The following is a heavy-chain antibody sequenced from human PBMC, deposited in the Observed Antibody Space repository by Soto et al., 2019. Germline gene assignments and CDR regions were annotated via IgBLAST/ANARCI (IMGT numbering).Heavy chain of an antibody. J-gene: IGHJ2*01. CDR2: IYYSGST. CDR1: GGSISSSSYY. V-gene: IGHV4-39*01. D-gene: IGHD2-15*01. CDR3: ARQLGYCSGGSCYSGWYFDL. Sequence: QLQLQESGPGLVKPSETLSLTCTVSGGSISSSSYYWGWIRQPPGKGLEWIGSIYYSGSTYYNPSIKSRVTISVDTSKNQFSLKLSSVTAADTAVYYCARQLGYCSGGSCYSGWYFDLWGRGTLVTVSS.